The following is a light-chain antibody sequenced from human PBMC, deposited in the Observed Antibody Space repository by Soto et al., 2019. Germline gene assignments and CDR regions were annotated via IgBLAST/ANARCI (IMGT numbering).Light chain of an antibody. Sequence: EVVMTQSPATLSVSPGERVTLSCRASESVHRNLAWYHQQPGQGPSPLIYYPSTRATGVPDRFTGSGSGTEFTLPISSLQSEDFGVYHCQHYSNWPPTFGPGTKVEIK. V-gene: IGKV3-15*01. CDR1: ESVHRN. CDR3: QHYSNWPPT. J-gene: IGKJ3*01. CDR2: YPS.